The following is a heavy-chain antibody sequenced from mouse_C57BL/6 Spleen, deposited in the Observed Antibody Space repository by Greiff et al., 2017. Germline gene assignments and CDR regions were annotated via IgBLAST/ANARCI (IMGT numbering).Heavy chain of an antibody. J-gene: IGHJ1*03. D-gene: IGHD2-2*01. CDR2: IDPSDSYT. CDR3: ARGLRGYFDV. CDR1: GYTFTSYW. Sequence: QVQLQQSGAELVMPGASVTLSCKASGYTFTSYWMHWVKQRPGQGLEWIGEIDPSDSYTNYNQKFKGKSTLTVDKSSSTAYMQLSSLTSEDSAVYYCARGLRGYFDVRGTGTKVTVAS. V-gene: IGHV1-69*01.